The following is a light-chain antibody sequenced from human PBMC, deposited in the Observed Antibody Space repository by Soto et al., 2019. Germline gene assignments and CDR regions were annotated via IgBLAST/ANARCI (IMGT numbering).Light chain of an antibody. CDR2: DAS. J-gene: IGKJ2*01. CDR3: QQYKSDST. V-gene: IGKV1-5*01. Sequence: DIQMTQSPSTLSASVGDRVTITCRASQSINNWLAWYQQKPGKAPNLLIYDASSLESGVPRRFSGSGSGTEFTLTISSLQPDDFASYYCQQYKSDSTFGQGTKLEIK. CDR1: QSINNW.